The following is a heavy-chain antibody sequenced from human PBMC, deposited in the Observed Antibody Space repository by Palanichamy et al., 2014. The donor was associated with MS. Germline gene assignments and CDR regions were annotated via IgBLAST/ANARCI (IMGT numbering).Heavy chain of an antibody. J-gene: IGHJ4*02. V-gene: IGHV1-18*01. CDR2: IGGYNGNT. CDR3: AREAFHCTNGVCYLYFDY. D-gene: IGHD2-8*01. Sequence: QVQLVQSGAEVKKPGASMKVSCKASGYTFTTYGISWVRQAPGQGLEWMGWIGGYNGNTNYAQQFQGRVTMATDTSTSTVYMELRSLRSDDTAVYCCAREAFHCTNGVCYLYFDYWGQGTLVTVSS. CDR1: GYTFTTYG.